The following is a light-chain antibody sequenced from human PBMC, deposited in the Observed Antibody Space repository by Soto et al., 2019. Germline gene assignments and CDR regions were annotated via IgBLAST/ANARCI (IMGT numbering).Light chain of an antibody. J-gene: IGKJ2*01. Sequence: EIVLTQSPGTLSLSPGERATLSCRASQSVSSSYLAWYQQRPGQAPRLLIYGASSRSTGIPDRFSDSGSGTDFTLTLSRLELEDFAVYYCQQYGSSPPVTFGQGTKPEIK. CDR1: QSVSSSY. CDR3: QQYGSSPPVT. V-gene: IGKV3-20*01. CDR2: GAS.